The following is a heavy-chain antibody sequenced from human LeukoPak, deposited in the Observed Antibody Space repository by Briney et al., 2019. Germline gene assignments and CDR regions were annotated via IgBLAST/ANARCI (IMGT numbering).Heavy chain of an antibody. CDR2: IIPIFGTA. CDR3: AKTRYSGSYYRWFDP. J-gene: IGHJ5*02. CDR1: GGTFSSYA. Sequence: SVKVSCKASGGTFSSYAISWVRQAPGQGLEWMGGIIPIFGTANYAQKFQGRVTITADESTSTAYMELSSLRSEDTAVYYCAKTRYSGSYYRWFDPWGQGTLVTVSS. D-gene: IGHD1-26*01. V-gene: IGHV1-69*13.